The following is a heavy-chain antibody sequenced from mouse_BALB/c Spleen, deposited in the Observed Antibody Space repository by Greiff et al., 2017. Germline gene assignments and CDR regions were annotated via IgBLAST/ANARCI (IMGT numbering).Heavy chain of an antibody. CDR1: GYTFTSYY. D-gene: IGHD1-1*01. CDR2: IYPGNVNT. J-gene: IGHJ4*01. Sequence: QVQLQQSGPELVKPGASVRISCKASGYTFTSYYIHWVKQRPGQGLEWIGWIYPGNVNTKYNEKFKGKATLTADKSSSTAYMQLSSLTSEDSAVYFCARSGLRSPMDYWGQGTSVTVSS. CDR3: ARSGLRSPMDY. V-gene: IGHV1S56*01.